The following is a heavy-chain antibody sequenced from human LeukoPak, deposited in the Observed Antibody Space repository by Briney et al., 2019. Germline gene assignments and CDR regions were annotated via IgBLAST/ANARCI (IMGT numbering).Heavy chain of an antibody. D-gene: IGHD6-13*01. CDR3: ARDIAAAGSHFDY. CDR1: GFTFSSYG. J-gene: IGHJ4*02. CDR2: IWYDGSNK. V-gene: IGHV3-33*01. Sequence: PGGSLRLSCAASGFTFSSYGMHWVRQAPGKGLEWVAIIWYDGSNKYYADSVEGRFTISRDNSKNTLYLQMNSLRAEDTAVYYCARDIAAAGSHFDYWGQGTLVTVSS.